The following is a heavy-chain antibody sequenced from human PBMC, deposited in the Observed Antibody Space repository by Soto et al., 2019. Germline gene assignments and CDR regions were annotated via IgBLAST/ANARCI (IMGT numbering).Heavy chain of an antibody. Sequence: GASVKVSCKASGYTFTSYAMHWVRQAPGQRLEWMGWINAGNGNTKYSQKFQGRVTITRDTSASTAYMELSSLRSEDTAVYYCARDNSLQLWLADSSGYRDYWGQGTLVTVSS. CDR1: GYTFTSYA. V-gene: IGHV1-3*01. CDR3: ARDNSLQLWLADSSGYRDY. D-gene: IGHD3-22*01. CDR2: INAGNGNT. J-gene: IGHJ4*02.